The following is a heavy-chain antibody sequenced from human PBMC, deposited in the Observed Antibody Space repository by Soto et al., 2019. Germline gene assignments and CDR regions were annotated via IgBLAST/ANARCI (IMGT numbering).Heavy chain of an antibody. D-gene: IGHD2-8*02. J-gene: IGHJ3*02. CDR3: EGILVVPAPGHDAFDI. CDR2: ISPSSDTI. Sequence: GGSLRLSCASSGFTFSAYEMNWVRQAPGKGLEWVSYISPSSDTIYYADSVRGRFTISRDNAGNSLYLQMNSLRAEDTALYFCEGILVVPAPGHDAFDIWGQGTMVTVSS. V-gene: IGHV3-48*03. CDR1: GFTFSAYE.